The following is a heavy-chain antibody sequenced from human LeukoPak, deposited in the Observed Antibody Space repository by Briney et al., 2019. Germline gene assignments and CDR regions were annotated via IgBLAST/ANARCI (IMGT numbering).Heavy chain of an antibody. CDR1: GFTFNIYA. J-gene: IGHJ4*02. Sequence: GGSLRLSCAASGFTFNIYAMSWVRQVPGKGLEWVSAISGSGGSTYYADSVKGRFTISRDNSKNTLYLQMNSLRAEDTAVYYCATLVDTAMVPQEHYFDYWGQGTLVTVSS. CDR3: ATLVDTAMVPQEHYFDY. V-gene: IGHV3-23*01. D-gene: IGHD5-18*01. CDR2: ISGSGGST.